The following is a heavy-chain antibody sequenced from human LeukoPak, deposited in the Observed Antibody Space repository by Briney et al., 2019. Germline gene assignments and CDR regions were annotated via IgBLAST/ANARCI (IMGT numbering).Heavy chain of an antibody. V-gene: IGHV1-8*01. J-gene: IGHJ4*02. CDR1: GYTFTSYD. Sequence: GASVKVSCKASGYTFTSYDINWVRQATGQGLEWMGWMNPNSGNTGYAQKFQGRVTMTRNTSISTAYMELSSLRSEDTAVYYCARDGSYYYGSGSYSDFDYWGQGALVTVSS. CDR2: MNPNSGNT. CDR3: ARDGSYYYGSGSYSDFDY. D-gene: IGHD3-10*01.